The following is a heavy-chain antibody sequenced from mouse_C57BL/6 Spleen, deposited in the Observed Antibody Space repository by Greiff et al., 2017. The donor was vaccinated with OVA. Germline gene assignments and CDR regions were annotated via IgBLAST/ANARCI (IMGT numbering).Heavy chain of an antibody. V-gene: IGHV1-42*01. Sequence: VQLQQSGPELVKPGASVKISCKASGYSFTGYYMNWVKQSPEKSLEWIGEINPSTGGTTYNKKFKAKATLTVDKSSSTAYMQLKSLTSEDSAVYYCASNWDGPGFAYWGQGTLVTVSA. CDR3: ASNWDGPGFAY. CDR2: INPSTGGT. J-gene: IGHJ3*01. CDR1: GYSFTGYY. D-gene: IGHD4-1*02.